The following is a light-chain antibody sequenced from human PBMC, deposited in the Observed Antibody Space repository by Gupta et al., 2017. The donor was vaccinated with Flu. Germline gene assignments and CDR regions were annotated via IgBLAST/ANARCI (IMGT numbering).Light chain of an antibody. CDR1: QSVTSNF. V-gene: IGKV3-20*01. CDR3: QQYGRSPRT. Sequence: EIVLTQSPDTLSLSPGERATLSCRASQSVTSNFLAWYQQKPGQAPRPLIYGASSRATGIPDRFSGSGSVTDFTLTISRLEPEDFAVYYCQQYGRSPRTFGQGTKVEV. CDR2: GAS. J-gene: IGKJ1*01.